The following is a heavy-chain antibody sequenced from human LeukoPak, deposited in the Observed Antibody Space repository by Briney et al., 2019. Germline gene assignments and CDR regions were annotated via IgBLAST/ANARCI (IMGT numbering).Heavy chain of an antibody. CDR1: GFTFSDYY. CDR3: ARDAILDAFDI. Sequence: GGSLRLSCAASGFTFSDYYMSWIRQAPGKGLEWVSYISSSSSTIYYADSVKGRFTISRDNAKNSLYLQMNSLRAEDTAVYYCARDAILDAFDIWGQGTMVTVSS. J-gene: IGHJ3*02. D-gene: IGHD3-9*01. V-gene: IGHV3-11*04. CDR2: ISSSSSTI.